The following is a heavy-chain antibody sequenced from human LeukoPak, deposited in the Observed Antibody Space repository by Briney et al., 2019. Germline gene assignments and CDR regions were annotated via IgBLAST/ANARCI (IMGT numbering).Heavy chain of an antibody. Sequence: PSETLSLTCTVSGGSISSYYWSWIRQPPGKGLEWIGYIYYTGTTNYNPSLKSRLTISVDTSRNQFSLKLSSVTAADTAVYYCARYYCSGTCFHFDYWGQGTLVTVSS. D-gene: IGHD2-15*01. CDR2: IYYTGTT. J-gene: IGHJ4*02. V-gene: IGHV4-59*08. CDR1: GGSISSYY. CDR3: ARYYCSGTCFHFDY.